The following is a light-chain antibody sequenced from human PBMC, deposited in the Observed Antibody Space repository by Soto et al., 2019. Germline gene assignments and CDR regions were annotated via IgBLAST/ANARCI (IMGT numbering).Light chain of an antibody. V-gene: IGKV3-20*01. CDR2: GAS. CDR1: QGLSSNY. J-gene: IGKJ4*01. Sequence: EIVLMQSPGTLSLSPGERATLSCRASQGLSSNYLAWYQQRPGQAPRLLIYGASSRATGIPERFSGSGSATDFTLTISRLEPEDFAVYHCQQYGNSPPTFGGGTKVEI. CDR3: QQYGNSPPT.